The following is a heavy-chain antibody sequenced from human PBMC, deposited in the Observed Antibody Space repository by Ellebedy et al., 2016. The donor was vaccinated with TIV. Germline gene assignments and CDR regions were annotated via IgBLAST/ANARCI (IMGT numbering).Heavy chain of an antibody. D-gene: IGHD3-22*01. CDR1: GYTFTSYY. Sequence: ASVKVSCXASGYTFTSYYMHWVRQAPGQGLEWMGIINPSGGSTSYAQKFQGRVTMTRDTSTSTVYMELSSLRSEDTAVYYCARWNDYYYDSSGYDQGFDYWGQGTLVTVSS. V-gene: IGHV1-46*01. CDR2: INPSGGST. J-gene: IGHJ4*02. CDR3: ARWNDYYYDSSGYDQGFDY.